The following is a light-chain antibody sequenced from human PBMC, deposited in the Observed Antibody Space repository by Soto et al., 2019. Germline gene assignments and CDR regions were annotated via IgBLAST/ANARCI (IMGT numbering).Light chain of an antibody. J-gene: IGKJ1*01. CDR2: DAS. V-gene: IGKV3-11*01. CDR3: QHRSHSPPTWT. CDR1: QSIGTY. Sequence: EIVLTQSPATLSLSPGDRATLSCRASQSIGTYLAWYPQKPGPAPRRLIYDASNRATGIPARFSGSGSGTDFTLTISSLEPEDFAVYVCQHRSHSPPTWTFGQGTKVEIK.